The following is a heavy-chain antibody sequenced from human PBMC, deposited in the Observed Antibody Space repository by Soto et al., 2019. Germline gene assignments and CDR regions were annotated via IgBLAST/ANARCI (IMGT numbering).Heavy chain of an antibody. CDR3: AKEHWGSFDY. Sequence: QVQLQESGPGLVKPSETLSLTCTVSGFSITQYYWHWIRQPPGRGLEWIGFISYSGTTSYNPSLRSRVTLSRDTSKNQFSLRLSSVAAADTAVYYCAKEHWGSFDYWGQGALVTVSS. CDR1: GFSITQYY. D-gene: IGHD7-27*01. CDR2: ISYSGTT. J-gene: IGHJ4*02. V-gene: IGHV4-59*01.